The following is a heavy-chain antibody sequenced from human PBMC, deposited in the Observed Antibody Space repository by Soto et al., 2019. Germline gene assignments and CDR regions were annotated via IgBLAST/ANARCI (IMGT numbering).Heavy chain of an antibody. J-gene: IGHJ4*02. CDR1: GASINSSKYS. D-gene: IGHD6-19*01. CDR2: IYYSGNT. V-gene: IGHV4-39*01. CDR3: ARLRAGPDNGWYWAFDY. Sequence: SETLSLTCVVSGASINSSKYSWGGTRQPQGKRLELIGKIYYSGNTYYNPSLKSRVSISIDTSKSQFSLKLSSVTAADTAVYYCARLRAGPDNGWYWAFDYWGQGTLVT.